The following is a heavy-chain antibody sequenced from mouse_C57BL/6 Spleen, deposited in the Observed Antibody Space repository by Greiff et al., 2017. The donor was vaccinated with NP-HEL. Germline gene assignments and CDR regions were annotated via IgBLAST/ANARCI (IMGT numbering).Heavy chain of an antibody. V-gene: IGHV1-50*01. CDR2: IDPSDSYI. D-gene: IGHD2-4*01. Sequence: QVQLQQPGAELVKPGASVKLSCKASGYTFTSYWMQWVKQRPGQGLEWIGEIDPSDSYINYNQKFKGKATLTVDTSSSTAYMQLSSLTSEDSAVYYCARRDDCPFAYWGQGTLVTVSA. CDR1: GYTFTSYW. CDR3: ARRDDCPFAY. J-gene: IGHJ3*01.